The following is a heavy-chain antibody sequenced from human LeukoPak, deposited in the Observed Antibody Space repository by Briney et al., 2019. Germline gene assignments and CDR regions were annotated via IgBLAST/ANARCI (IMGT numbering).Heavy chain of an antibody. CDR3: AKDVRGSTSWYGLDY. D-gene: IGHD6-13*01. J-gene: IGHJ4*02. CDR1: GFTFDYYT. V-gene: IGHV3-43*01. Sequence: GGSLRLSCAASGFTFDYYTMYWVRQGPEKGLEWVSLISMDGVNTFYADSVKGRFTISRDNSKNSLYLQMNSLRSEDTALYYCAKDVRGSTSWYGLDYWGQGTLVTVSS. CDR2: ISMDGVNT.